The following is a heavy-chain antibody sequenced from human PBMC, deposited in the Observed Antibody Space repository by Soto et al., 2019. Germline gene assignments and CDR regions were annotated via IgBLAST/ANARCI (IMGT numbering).Heavy chain of an antibody. CDR3: AHRRDWVSAFDV. CDR1: GFSLAPDGVA. CDR2: IYWDDDK. J-gene: IGHJ3*01. V-gene: IGHV2-5*02. D-gene: IGHD3-9*01. Sequence: QITLRESGPTLVKPTQTLTLTCTFSGFSLAPDGVAVGWIRQPPGKALEWLALIYWDDDKLYSPPPRSRLAIVKDTSTNQVVLTITNMDPVDTATYYCAHRRDWVSAFDVWGQGTVVTVSS.